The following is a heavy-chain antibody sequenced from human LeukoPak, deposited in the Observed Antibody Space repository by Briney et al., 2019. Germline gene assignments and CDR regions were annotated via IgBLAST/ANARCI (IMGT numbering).Heavy chain of an antibody. CDR2: INHSGST. CDR3: ARGNHGDGYYFDY. D-gene: IGHD4-17*01. Sequence: SETLSLTCAVYGGSFSGYYWSWLRQPPGKGLEWIGEINHSGSTNYNPSLKSRVTISVDTSKNQFSLKLSSVIAADTAVYYCARGNHGDGYYFDYWGQGTLVTVSS. CDR1: GGSFSGYY. J-gene: IGHJ4*02. V-gene: IGHV4-34*01.